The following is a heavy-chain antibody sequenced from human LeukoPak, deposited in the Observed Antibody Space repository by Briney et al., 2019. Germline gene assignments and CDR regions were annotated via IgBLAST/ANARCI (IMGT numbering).Heavy chain of an antibody. CDR1: GGSFSGYY. D-gene: IGHD3-10*01. J-gene: IGHJ4*02. Sequence: SETLSLTCAVYGGSFSGYYWSWLRQPPGKGLEWIGEINHSGSTNYNPSLKSRVTTSVDTSKNQFSLKLSSVTAADTAVYYCATDYNGSGSPFDYWGQGTLVTVSS. CDR3: ATDYNGSGSPFDY. V-gene: IGHV4-34*01. CDR2: INHSGST.